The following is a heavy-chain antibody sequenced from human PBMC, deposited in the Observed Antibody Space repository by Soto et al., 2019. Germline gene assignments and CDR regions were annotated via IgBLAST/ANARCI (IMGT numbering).Heavy chain of an antibody. CDR3: ARDVVDN. V-gene: IGHV3-33*01. CDR1: GFTISNYG. CDR2: IWYGGTNK. Sequence: ESGGGVVQPGRSLRLSCVASGFTISNYGMHWVRQAPGKGLEWVAVIWYGGTNKYYADSVKGRFTISRDNSKNTLYLQLDSLRVEDTAVYYCARDVVDNWGQGTLVTVSS. J-gene: IGHJ4*02. D-gene: IGHD5-12*01.